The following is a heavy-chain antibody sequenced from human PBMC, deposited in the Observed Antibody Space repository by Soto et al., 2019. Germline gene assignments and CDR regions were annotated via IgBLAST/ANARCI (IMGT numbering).Heavy chain of an antibody. J-gene: IGHJ5*01. CDR3: GKIVVAATKITYSVS. CDR2: IDYNGVT. CDR1: GGSVSSNDYY. V-gene: IGHV4-39*01. D-gene: IGHD2-15*01. Sequence: PSETLSLTCSVSGGSVSSNDYYWGWIRQPPAKGLEWIGNIDYNGVTSYNPSLKTRLTISRDTSKNQFSLRLTSVTAADAALYCRGKIVVAATKITYSVSWRPGILDTVS.